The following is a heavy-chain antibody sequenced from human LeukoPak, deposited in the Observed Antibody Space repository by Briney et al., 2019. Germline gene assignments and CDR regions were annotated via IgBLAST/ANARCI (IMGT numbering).Heavy chain of an antibody. V-gene: IGHV1-2*02. Sequence: GASVKVSCKASGYTFTGYYMHWVRQAPGQGLEWMGWINPKSGGTNYAQKFQGRVTMTRDTSISTAYMELSRLRSDDTAVYYCAREGRTQRGDYWGQGTLVTVSS. CDR1: GYTFTGYY. D-gene: IGHD1-14*01. J-gene: IGHJ4*02. CDR2: INPKSGGT. CDR3: AREGRTQRGDY.